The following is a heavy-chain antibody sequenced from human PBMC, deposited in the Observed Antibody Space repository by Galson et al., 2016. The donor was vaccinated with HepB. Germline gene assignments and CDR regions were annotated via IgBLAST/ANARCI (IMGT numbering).Heavy chain of an antibody. D-gene: IGHD1-26*01. CDR1: GFTFSSYA. J-gene: IGHJ4*02. CDR3: VKAVGGSSVSLPDY. CDR2: ISYDGNNK. V-gene: IGHV3-30-3*01. Sequence: LRLSCAASGFTFSSYAMHWVRQAPGKGLEWVAVISYDGNNKYFAGSVKGRFTISRENSYNTLYLQMKSLRPDDTAVYYCVKAVGGSSVSLPDYWGQGALVTVSS.